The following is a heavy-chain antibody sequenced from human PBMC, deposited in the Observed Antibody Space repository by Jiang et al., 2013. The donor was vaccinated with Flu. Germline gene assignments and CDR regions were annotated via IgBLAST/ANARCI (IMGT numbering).Heavy chain of an antibody. CDR3: AKNQALDDY. J-gene: IGHJ4*02. CDR2: ISYDGSNK. Sequence: VQLVESGGGVVQPGRSLRLSCAASGFTFSSYGMHWVRQAPGKGLEWVAVISYDGSNKYYADSVKGRFTISRDNSKNTLYLQMNSLRDEDTAVYYCAKNQALDDYWGQGTLVTVSS. CDR1: GFTFSSYG. V-gene: IGHV3-30*18.